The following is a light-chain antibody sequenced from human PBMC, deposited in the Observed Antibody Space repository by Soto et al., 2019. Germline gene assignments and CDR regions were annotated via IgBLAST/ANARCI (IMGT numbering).Light chain of an antibody. Sequence: DIQMTQSPSTLSGSVGDRVTITCRASQTISSWLAWYQQKPGKAPKLLIYKASTLKSGVPSRFSGSGSGTDFTLTISRLEPEDFAGYFCQQYSAPSWTFGRGTKVDIK. J-gene: IGKJ1*01. CDR1: QTISSW. CDR2: KAS. V-gene: IGKV1-5*03. CDR3: QQYSAPSWT.